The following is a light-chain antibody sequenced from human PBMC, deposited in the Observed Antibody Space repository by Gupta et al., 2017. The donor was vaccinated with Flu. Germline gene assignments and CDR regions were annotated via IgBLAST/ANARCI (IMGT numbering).Light chain of an antibody. CDR3: QRHGGTPKWA. CDR2: GSS. CDR1: QSLSANF. Sequence: EIVLTQSPGTLSLSPGERATLSCRASQSLSANFLAWYQQKPGQAPRLLMYGSSSRATGIPDRFSGSGSGTDFTLTISRLEPEEAAVYYCQRHGGTPKWAFGQGTKVEIK. V-gene: IGKV3-20*01. J-gene: IGKJ1*01.